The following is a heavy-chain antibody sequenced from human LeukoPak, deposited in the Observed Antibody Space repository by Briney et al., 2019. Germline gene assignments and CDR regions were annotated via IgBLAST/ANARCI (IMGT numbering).Heavy chain of an antibody. CDR2: IYTSGST. J-gene: IGHJ4*02. Sequence: SETLSLICSVSGGSITSHYWNWIRQPAGKGLEWIGRIYTSGSTNYNPSLKSRVTISVDTSKNQFSLKLSSVTAADTAVYYCARDYGSGSFFDYWGQGTLVTVSS. V-gene: IGHV4-4*07. D-gene: IGHD3-10*01. CDR3: ARDYGSGSFFDY. CDR1: GGSITSHY.